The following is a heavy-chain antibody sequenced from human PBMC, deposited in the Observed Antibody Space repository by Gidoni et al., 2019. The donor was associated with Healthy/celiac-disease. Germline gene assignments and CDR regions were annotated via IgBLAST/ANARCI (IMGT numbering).Heavy chain of an antibody. CDR1: ASTVSSNY. J-gene: IGHJ4*02. D-gene: IGHD6-13*01. Sequence: EVQLVESGGGLVQPGGSLRLSCAASASTVSSNYMCWVRQAPGKGLEWVSVIYSGGSTYYADSVKGRFTISRDNSKNTLYLQMNSLRAEDTAVYYCASPSIAAAGRGLDYWGQGTLVTVSS. V-gene: IGHV3-66*01. CDR3: ASPSIAAAGRGLDY. CDR2: IYSGGST.